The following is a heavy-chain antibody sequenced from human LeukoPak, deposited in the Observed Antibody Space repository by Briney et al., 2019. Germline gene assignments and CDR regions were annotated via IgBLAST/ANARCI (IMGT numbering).Heavy chain of an antibody. CDR2: IKSDGSNT. CDR1: GFTFSSYW. J-gene: IGHJ5*02. D-gene: IGHD4-17*01. V-gene: IGHV3-74*01. Sequence: GGSLRLSCAASGFTFSSYWMHWVRQAPGKGLVWVSRIKSDGSNTNYADSVKGRFTISRDNAKNTLHLQMNSLRAEDTAVYYCAREQNYGDYMNWFDPWGQGTLVTVSS. CDR3: AREQNYGDYMNWFDP.